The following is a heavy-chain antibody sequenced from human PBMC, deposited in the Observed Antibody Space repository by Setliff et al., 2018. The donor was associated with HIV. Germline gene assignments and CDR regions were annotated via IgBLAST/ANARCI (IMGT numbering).Heavy chain of an antibody. D-gene: IGHD3-3*01. Sequence: ASVKVSCKASGYIFTSYDVNWVRQAPGQGLEWMGWMDPNNGHTTYAQKFQGRVTITADESTSTVYMELSSLRSEDTAVYYCARWHSYYDFWSGYYRYYMDVWGKGTTVTVSS. V-gene: IGHV1-8*03. CDR3: ARWHSYYDFWSGYYRYYMDV. J-gene: IGHJ6*03. CDR2: MDPNNGHT. CDR1: GYIFTSYD.